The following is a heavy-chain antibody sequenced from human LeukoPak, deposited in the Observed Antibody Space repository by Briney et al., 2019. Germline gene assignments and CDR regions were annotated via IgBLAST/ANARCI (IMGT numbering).Heavy chain of an antibody. V-gene: IGHV3-33*08. CDR1: GFTVSSNY. CDR2: IWYDGSNK. D-gene: IGHD6-13*01. Sequence: GGSLRLSCAASGFTVSSNYMSWVRQAPGKGLEWVAVIWYDGSNKYYADSVKGRFTISRDNSKNTLYLQMNSLRAEDTAVYYCARGRYSSSWYYFDYWGQGTLVTVSS. CDR3: ARGRYSSSWYYFDY. J-gene: IGHJ4*02.